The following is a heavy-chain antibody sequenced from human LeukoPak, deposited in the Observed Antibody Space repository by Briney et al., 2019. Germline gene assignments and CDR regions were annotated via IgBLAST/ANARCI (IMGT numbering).Heavy chain of an antibody. D-gene: IGHD3-3*01. CDR2: IIPIFGTA. Sequence: SVKVSCKASGGTFSSYAISWVRQAPGQGLEWMGGIIPIFGTANYAQKFQGRVTITADESTSTAYMELSSLRSEDTAVYYCAREKRITIFGVVTIYFDYWGQGILVTVSS. CDR1: GGTFSSYA. J-gene: IGHJ4*02. V-gene: IGHV1-69*13. CDR3: AREKRITIFGVVTIYFDY.